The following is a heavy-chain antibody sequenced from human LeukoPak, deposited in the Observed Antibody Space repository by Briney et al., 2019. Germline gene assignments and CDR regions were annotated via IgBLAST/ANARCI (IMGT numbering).Heavy chain of an antibody. CDR1: GESFSGYY. CDR2: INHSGST. D-gene: IGHD2-2*01. V-gene: IGHV4-34*01. J-gene: IGHJ4*02. CDR3: ARGVKGPGYCSSTSCLAGFDY. Sequence: SETLSLTCAVYGESFSGYYWSWIRQPPGKGLEWIGEINHSGSTNYYPSLKSRVTISVDKSKNQVSLKLSSVTAADKAVYYCARGVKGPGYCSSTSCLAGFDYWGQGTLVTVSS.